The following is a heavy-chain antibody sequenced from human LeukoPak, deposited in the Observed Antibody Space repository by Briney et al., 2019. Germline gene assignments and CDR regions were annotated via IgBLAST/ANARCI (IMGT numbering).Heavy chain of an antibody. D-gene: IGHD5-12*01. V-gene: IGHV4-61*01. CDR3: ARDYRGVATDY. CDR2: IYYSGST. CDR1: RGSVSRGNLY. J-gene: IGHJ4*02. Sequence: SETLSLTCTVSRGSVSRGNLYWLCIRQPPGKGLEWIGYIYYSGSTNYNPSLKSRVTISVDTSNTQFSLKLSSVTAADTAVYYCARDYRGVATDYWGQGTLVTVSS.